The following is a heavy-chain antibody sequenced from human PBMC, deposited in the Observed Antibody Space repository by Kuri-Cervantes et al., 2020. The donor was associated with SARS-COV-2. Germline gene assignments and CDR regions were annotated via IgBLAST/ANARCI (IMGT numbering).Heavy chain of an antibody. CDR3: AGALAYYSDSSGFTYYFDS. CDR1: GGSISSGDYY. J-gene: IGHJ4*02. V-gene: IGHV4-61*09. Sequence: LRLSCTVSGGSISSGDYYWSWIRQPAGKGLEWLGDMKTSGSTNYNPSLKGRVTVSVDMSKNQFSLKLSSVTAADTAVYYCAGALAYYSDSSGFTYYFDSWGRGTLVTVSS. D-gene: IGHD3-22*01. CDR2: MKTSGST.